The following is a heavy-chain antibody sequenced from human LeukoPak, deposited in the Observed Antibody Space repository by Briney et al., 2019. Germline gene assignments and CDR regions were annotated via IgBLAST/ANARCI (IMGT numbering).Heavy chain of an antibody. CDR2: IGGSGANT. D-gene: IGHD6-19*01. CDR3: ANSYSSGSFDY. Sequence: QPGGSLRLSCAASGFTFSRYAMSWVRQAPGKGLEWVSAIGGSGANTYYADSVKGRFTISRDNSKSTLSLQMNSLRAEDTAVYYCANSYSSGSFDYWGQGTLVTVSS. V-gene: IGHV3-23*01. CDR1: GFTFSRYA. J-gene: IGHJ4*02.